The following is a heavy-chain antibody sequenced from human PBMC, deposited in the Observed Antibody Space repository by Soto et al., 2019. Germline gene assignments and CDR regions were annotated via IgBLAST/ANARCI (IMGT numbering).Heavy chain of an antibody. CDR1: GGSFTSNNW. V-gene: IGHV4-4*02. CDR3: ASRDPGTSVDY. Sequence: SETLSLTCAVSGGSFTSNNWWTWVRQPPGQGLEWIGEIYRTGSTNFNPSLKSRVTISLDKSENQFSLKVTSLTAADTAVYYCASRDPGTSVDYWGQGTLVTVSS. D-gene: IGHD1-7*01. J-gene: IGHJ4*02. CDR2: IYRTGST.